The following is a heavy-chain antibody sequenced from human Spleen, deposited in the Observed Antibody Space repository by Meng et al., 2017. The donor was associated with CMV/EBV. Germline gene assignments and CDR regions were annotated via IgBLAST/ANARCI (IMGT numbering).Heavy chain of an antibody. CDR3: ARDQDNMGYFDY. J-gene: IGHJ4*02. CDR2: INPRGGST. D-gene: IGHD2/OR15-2a*01. CDR1: GYTFTSYY. Sequence: SCKTSGYTFTSYYMHWVRQAPGQGLERMGIINPRGGSTTYAQKFQDRITMTRDTSTSTVHMELSSLRSEDTAVYYCARDQDNMGYFDYWGQGTLVTVSS. V-gene: IGHV1-46*01.